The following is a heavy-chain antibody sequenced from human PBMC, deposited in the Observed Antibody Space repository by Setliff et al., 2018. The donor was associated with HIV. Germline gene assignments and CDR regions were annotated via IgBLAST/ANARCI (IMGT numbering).Heavy chain of an antibody. Sequence: NPSETLSLTCTVSGVSTSSSHYYWGWIRQPPGKGLEWIGYIYYSGSTYYNPSLKSRVTISVDTSKNQFSLRLTSVTAADTAVYYCARVRDYGGNFFDYWGQGTLVTVSS. J-gene: IGHJ4*02. CDR1: GVSTSSSHYY. V-gene: IGHV4-39*01. CDR3: ARVRDYGGNFFDY. CDR2: IYYSGST. D-gene: IGHD4-17*01.